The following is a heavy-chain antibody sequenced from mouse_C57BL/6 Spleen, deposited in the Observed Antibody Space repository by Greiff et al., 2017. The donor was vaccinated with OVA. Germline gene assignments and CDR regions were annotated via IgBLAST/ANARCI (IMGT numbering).Heavy chain of an antibody. D-gene: IGHD2-4*01. CDR1: GFTFSDYG. CDR3: ARTIYYDYDLYFDV. J-gene: IGHJ1*03. V-gene: IGHV5-17*01. CDR2: ISSGSSTI. Sequence: DVHLVESGGGLVKPGGSLKLSCAASGFTFSDYGMHWVRQAPEKGLEWVAYISSGSSTIYYADTVKGRFTISRDNAKNTLFLQMTSLRSEDTAMYYCARTIYYDYDLYFDVWGTGTTVTVSS.